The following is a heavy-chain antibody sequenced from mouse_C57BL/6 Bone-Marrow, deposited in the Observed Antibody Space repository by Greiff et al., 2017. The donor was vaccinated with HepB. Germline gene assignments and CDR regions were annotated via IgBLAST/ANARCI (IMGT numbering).Heavy chain of an antibody. CDR1: GFTFSSYA. Sequence: EVQLQESGGGLVKPGGSLKLSCAASGFTFSSYAMSWVRQTPEKRLEWVATISDGGSYTYYPDNVKGRFTISRDNAKNNLYLQMSHLKSEDTAMYYCARDLIEGAMDYWGQGTSVTVSS. J-gene: IGHJ4*01. CDR3: ARDLIEGAMDY. V-gene: IGHV5-4*01. D-gene: IGHD3-3*01. CDR2: ISDGGSYT.